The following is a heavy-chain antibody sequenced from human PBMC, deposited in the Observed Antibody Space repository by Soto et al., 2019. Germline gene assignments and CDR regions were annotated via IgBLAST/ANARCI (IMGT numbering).Heavy chain of an antibody. CDR3: ARGHDFRSRYPTSSFDP. V-gene: IGHV4-59*01. D-gene: IGHD3-3*01. CDR1: VDCIISYY. Sequence: SSTXSLTGTFGVDCIISYYLILIRQPPGKGLEWIGYIYYSGSTNYNPSLKSRVTISVDTSKNQFSLKLSSVTAADTAVYYCARGHDFRSRYPTSSFDPSGNGTLV. J-gene: IGHJ5*02. CDR2: IYYSGST.